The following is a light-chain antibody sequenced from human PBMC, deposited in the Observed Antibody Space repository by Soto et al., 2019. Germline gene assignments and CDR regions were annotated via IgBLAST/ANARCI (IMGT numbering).Light chain of an antibody. V-gene: IGKV3-20*01. J-gene: IGKJ2*01. Sequence: EMVLTQSPGTLSLSTEERASLSCRASQSVTSTYLAWYQQKPGQAPRLLIYGASTRTTGIPDRFSGSGSGTDFTFAISRLEPEDFAVYYFQLFDSSSYTFGQGTKLQIK. CDR2: GAS. CDR3: QLFDSSSYT. CDR1: QSVTSTY.